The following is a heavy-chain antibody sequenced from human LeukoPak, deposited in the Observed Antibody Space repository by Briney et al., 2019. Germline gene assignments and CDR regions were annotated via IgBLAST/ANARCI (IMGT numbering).Heavy chain of an antibody. CDR1: GGSISSSSYY. D-gene: IGHD5-12*01. CDR2: IYYSGST. CDR3: ASLKWIMIYYMDV. Sequence: SETLSLTCTVSGGSISSSSYYWGWIRQPPGKGLEWIGSIYYSGSTYYNPSLKGRVTISVDTSKNQFSLKLSSVTAADTAVYYCASLKWIMIYYMDVWGKGTTVTVSS. V-gene: IGHV4-39*07. J-gene: IGHJ6*03.